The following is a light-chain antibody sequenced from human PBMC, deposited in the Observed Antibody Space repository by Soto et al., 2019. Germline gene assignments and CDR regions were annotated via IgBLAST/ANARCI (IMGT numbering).Light chain of an antibody. V-gene: IGKV1-17*03. Sequence: DIQRTQSPSAMSASVGDRVTITCRASQDISNYLAWFQQKPGKGPKRLIYAASSLQSGVPSRFSGSGSGTEFTLTISSLKTEDFATYYCLQHNGYPRTFGQGTKVDIK. CDR2: AAS. CDR3: LQHNGYPRT. J-gene: IGKJ1*01. CDR1: QDISNY.